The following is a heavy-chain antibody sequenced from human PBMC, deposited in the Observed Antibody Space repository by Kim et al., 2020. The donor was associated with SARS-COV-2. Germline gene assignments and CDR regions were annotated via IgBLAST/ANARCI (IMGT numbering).Heavy chain of an antibody. Sequence: GGSLRLSCAASGFSFSNNAMTWVRQAPGKGLEWVSSLGDDGKTWYANSVRGRFTISRDKSKNTLYLQMRGLRVEDTAVYFCAKDVFQWQLDFWGQGTLVT. CDR1: GFSFSNNA. CDR2: LGDDGKT. J-gene: IGHJ4*02. D-gene: IGHD1-1*01. V-gene: IGHV3-23*01. CDR3: AKDVFQWQLDF.